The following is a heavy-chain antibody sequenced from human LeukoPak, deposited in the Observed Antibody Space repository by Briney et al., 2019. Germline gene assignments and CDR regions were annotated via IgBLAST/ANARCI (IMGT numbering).Heavy chain of an antibody. Sequence: GASLRLSCAASGFTFSNYAMSWVRQAPGKGLEWVSSISGSGGNTYYADSVKGRFTISRDNSKNTLDLQMNSLRAEDTAVYYCAKHLDYYGSGSFDYWGQGTLVTVSS. CDR1: GFTFSNYA. D-gene: IGHD3-10*01. V-gene: IGHV3-23*01. CDR3: AKHLDYYGSGSFDY. J-gene: IGHJ4*02. CDR2: ISGSGGNT.